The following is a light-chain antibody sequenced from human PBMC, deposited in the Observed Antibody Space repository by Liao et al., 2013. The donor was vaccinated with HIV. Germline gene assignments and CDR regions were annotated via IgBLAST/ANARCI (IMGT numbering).Light chain of an antibody. J-gene: IGLJ2*01. Sequence: SYELTQPPSVSVSPGQTATIACSGDNLGDKYASWYQQKPGQSPVMVIYQDVQRPSGIPERFSGSNSGNTATLTISGTQAMDEADYYCQAWDNTTVVFGGGTRLTVL. CDR2: QDV. V-gene: IGLV3-1*01. CDR3: QAWDNTTVV. CDR1: NLGDKY.